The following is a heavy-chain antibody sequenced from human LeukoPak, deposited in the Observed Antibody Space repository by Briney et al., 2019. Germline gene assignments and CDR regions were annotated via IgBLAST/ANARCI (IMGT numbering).Heavy chain of an antibody. CDR1: GLTFSNYW. V-gene: IGHV3-7*03. Sequence: GGSLRLSCAASGLTFSNYWMDWVRQAPGKGLEWVANIREERGQEYYVDSVKGRFTISKNSAKNSLYLQMNTLRVEDTAMYYCASLDTAKQPLANHWGQGTLVTVSS. D-gene: IGHD5-18*01. J-gene: IGHJ5*02. CDR3: ASLDTAKQPLANH. CDR2: IREERGQE.